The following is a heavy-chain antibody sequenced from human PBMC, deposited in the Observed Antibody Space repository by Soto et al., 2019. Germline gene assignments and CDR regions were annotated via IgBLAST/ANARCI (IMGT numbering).Heavy chain of an antibody. Sequence: QVQLVESGGGVVQPGRSLRLSCAASGFTFSSYGMHWVRQAPGKGLEWVAVISYDGSNKYYADSVKGRFTISRDNSKNTLYLQMNILRAEDTAVSYGAKEVATAQDYWGQGTLVTVSS. J-gene: IGHJ4*02. CDR3: AKEVATAQDY. CDR1: GFTFSSYG. CDR2: ISYDGSNK. V-gene: IGHV3-30*18. D-gene: IGHD5-12*01.